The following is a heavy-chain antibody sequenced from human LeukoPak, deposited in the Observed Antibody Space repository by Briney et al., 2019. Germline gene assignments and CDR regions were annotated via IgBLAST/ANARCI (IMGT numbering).Heavy chain of an antibody. D-gene: IGHD6-13*01. J-gene: IGHJ2*01. CDR1: GFTFDDYA. CDR2: ISWNSGSI. Sequence: GGSLRLSCAASGFTFDDYAMHWVRQAPGKGLEWVSGISWNSGSIGYADSVEGRFTISRDNAKNSLYLQMNSLRAEDTALYYCAKGPPGFGIAAAGTPVYFDLWGRGTLVTVSS. V-gene: IGHV3-9*01. CDR3: AKGPPGFGIAAAGTPVYFDL.